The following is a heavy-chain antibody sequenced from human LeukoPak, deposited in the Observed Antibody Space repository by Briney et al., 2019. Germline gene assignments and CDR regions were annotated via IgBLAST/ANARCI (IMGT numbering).Heavy chain of an antibody. V-gene: IGHV3-23*01. CDR3: AKDHYVSGRYDAFDI. J-gene: IGHJ3*02. CDR2: ITTSGGST. Sequence: GGSLRLSSAASGFTFSSYAMSWVPQAPGEGLEWVSSITTSGGSTYYADSVRGRFTISRDNDKNTLYLQMNSLRAEDTAVYYCAKDHYVSGRYDAFDIWGQGTMVTVSS. D-gene: IGHD3-10*01. CDR1: GFTFSSYA.